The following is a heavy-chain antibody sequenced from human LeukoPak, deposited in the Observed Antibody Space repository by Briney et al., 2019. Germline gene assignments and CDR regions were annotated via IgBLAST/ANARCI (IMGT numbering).Heavy chain of an antibody. V-gene: IGHV1-2*02. CDR1: GYTFTGYY. CDR2: INPNSGVT. Sequence: ASVKVSCKASGYTFTGYYVHWVRQAPGQGLDWMGWINPNSGVTNYAQKFQGRVTMTRDTSISTAYMGLSSLRSDDTAVYYCASGTLDSFDSWGQGTLVTVSS. CDR3: ASGTLDSFDS. J-gene: IGHJ4*02.